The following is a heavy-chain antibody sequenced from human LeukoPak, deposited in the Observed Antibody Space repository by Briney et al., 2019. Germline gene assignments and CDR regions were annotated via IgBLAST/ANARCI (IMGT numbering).Heavy chain of an antibody. D-gene: IGHD3-3*01. CDR2: IRYDGSNK. CDR3: AKDPYDFWSGTPGY. J-gene: IGHJ4*02. V-gene: IGHV3-30*02. CDR1: GFTFSSYV. Sequence: GGSLRLSCAASGFTFSSYVMHWVRQAPGKGLEWVAFIRYDGSNKYYADSVKGRFTISRDNSKNTLYLQMNSLRAEDTAVYYCAKDPYDFWSGTPGYWGQGTLVTVSS.